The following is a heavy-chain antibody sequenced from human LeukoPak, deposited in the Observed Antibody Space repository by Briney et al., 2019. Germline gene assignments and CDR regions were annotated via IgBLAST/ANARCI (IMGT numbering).Heavy chain of an antibody. V-gene: IGHV1-69*05. CDR3: ARWWGGAELATRGYYYYMDV. D-gene: IGHD1-26*01. CDR2: IIPIFGTA. CDR1: GGTFSSYA. Sequence: SVKVSCKASGGTFSSYAISWVRQAPGQGLEWMGGIIPIFGTANYAQKFQGRVTITTDESTSTAYMELSSLRSEDTAVYYCARWWGGAELATRGYYYYMDVWGKGTTVTVSS. J-gene: IGHJ6*03.